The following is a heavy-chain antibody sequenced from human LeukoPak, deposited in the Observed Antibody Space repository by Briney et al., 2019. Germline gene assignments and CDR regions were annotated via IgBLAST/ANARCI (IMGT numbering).Heavy chain of an antibody. CDR2: IYHSGST. CDR1: GGSISSRNW. CDR3: ARASHDYGDYSHFDY. V-gene: IGHV4-4*02. J-gene: IGHJ4*02. Sequence: PSETLSLTCAVSGGSISSRNWWSWVRPPPGKGLEWIGEIYHSGSTNYNPSLKTRVTISVDKSKNPFSLKLSSVTAADTAVYYCARASHDYGDYSHFDYWGQGTLVTVSS. D-gene: IGHD4-17*01.